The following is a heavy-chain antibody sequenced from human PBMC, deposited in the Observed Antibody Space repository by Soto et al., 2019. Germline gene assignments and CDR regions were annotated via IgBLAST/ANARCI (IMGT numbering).Heavy chain of an antibody. CDR2: ISYDGSNK. Sequence: QVQLVESGGGVVQPGRSPRLSCAASGFTFSSYGMHWVRQAPGKGLEWVAVISYDGSNKYYADSVKGRFTISRDNSKNTLYLQMNSLRAEDTAVYYCAKSVSGWFRFDYWGQGTLVTVSS. J-gene: IGHJ4*02. V-gene: IGHV3-30*18. CDR1: GFTFSSYG. D-gene: IGHD6-19*01. CDR3: AKSVSGWFRFDY.